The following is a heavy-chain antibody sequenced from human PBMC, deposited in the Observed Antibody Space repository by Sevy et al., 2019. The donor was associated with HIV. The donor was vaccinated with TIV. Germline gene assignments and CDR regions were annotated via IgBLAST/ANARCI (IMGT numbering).Heavy chain of an antibody. D-gene: IGHD6-13*01. CDR2: ISCSSSYI. J-gene: IGHJ4*02. CDR3: ATLGGSSSWYGDTYYFDY. Sequence: GGSLRLSCAASGFTFSSYSMNWVRQAPGKGLEWVSSISCSSSYIYYADSVKGRFTISRDNAKNSLYLQMNSLRAEDTAVYYCATLGGSSSWYGDTYYFDYWGQGTLVTVSS. CDR1: GFTFSSYS. V-gene: IGHV3-21*01.